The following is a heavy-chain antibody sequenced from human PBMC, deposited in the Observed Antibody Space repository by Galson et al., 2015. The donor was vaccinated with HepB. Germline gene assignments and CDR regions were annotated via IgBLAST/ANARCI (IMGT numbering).Heavy chain of an antibody. CDR1: GFSLSTSGVG. J-gene: IGHJ3*02. CDR3: AHYCSGGSCLGFDI. CDR2: IYWDDDK. Sequence: PALVKPTQTLTLTCTFSGFSLSTSGVGVGWIRQPPGKALEWLALIYWDDDKRYSPSLKSRLTITKDTSKNQVVLTMTNMDPVDTATYYCAHYCSGGSCLGFDIWGQGTMVTVSS. D-gene: IGHD2-15*01. V-gene: IGHV2-5*02.